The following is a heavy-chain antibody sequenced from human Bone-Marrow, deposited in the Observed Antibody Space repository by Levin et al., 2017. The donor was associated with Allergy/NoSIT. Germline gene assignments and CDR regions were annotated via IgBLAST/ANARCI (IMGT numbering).Heavy chain of an antibody. D-gene: IGHD2-15*01. V-gene: IGHV3-30-3*01. CDR3: ARDLLLS. CDR1: GFTFSSYA. CDR2: ISYDGSNK. Sequence: GGSLRLSCAASGFTFSSYAMHWVRQAPGKGLEWVAVISYDGSNKYYADSVKGRFTISRDNSKNTLYLQMNSLRAEDTAVYYCARDLLLSGGQGTLVTVSS. J-gene: IGHJ4*02.